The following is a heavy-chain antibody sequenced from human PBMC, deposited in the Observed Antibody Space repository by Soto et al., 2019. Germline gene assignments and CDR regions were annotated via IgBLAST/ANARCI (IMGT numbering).Heavy chain of an antibody. CDR2: VNIDTGGT. CDR3: ERDGNLAFPGYSFDFEF. J-gene: IGHJ6*04. Sequence: VVPVKGSCKASCFTFTSYGITWVRQAPLQMLEGMVRVNIDTGGTTYAQKFQGRVTMTTDTSISTDYTEVSSVKSDHTHMYYCERDGNLAFPGYSFDFEFWGKGTTVTVSS. D-gene: IGHD5-18*01. V-gene: IGHV1-2*05. CDR1: CFTFTSYG.